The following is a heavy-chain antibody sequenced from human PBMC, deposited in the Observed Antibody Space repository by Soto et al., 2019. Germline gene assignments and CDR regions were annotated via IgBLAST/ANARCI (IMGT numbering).Heavy chain of an antibody. CDR3: ARYDSSGYYWPYYYPGMDV. CDR1: GFTFSTYS. V-gene: IGHV3-21*01. D-gene: IGHD3-22*01. J-gene: IGHJ6*02. CDR2: ISSSSSYI. Sequence: EVQLVESGGGLVKPGGSLRLSCAASGFTFSTYSMNWVRQAPGKGLEWVSSISSSSSYIYYADSVKGRLTSSRDNAKNSLYLQMTSLRAEDTVVYYCARYDSSGYYWPYYYPGMDVWGQGTTVTVSS.